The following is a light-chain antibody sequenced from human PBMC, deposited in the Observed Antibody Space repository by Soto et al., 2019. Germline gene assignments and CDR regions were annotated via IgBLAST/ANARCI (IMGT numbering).Light chain of an antibody. CDR1: QDIANF. CDR2: AAS. Sequence: DIQMTQSPSSLSASVGDRVSITCRASQDIANFLAWYQQKPGKVPTLLIDAASILQSGVPSRFSGTASGTDFTLTISSLQPEDVATYYCQKYNSPPRTFGQGTKVEI. J-gene: IGKJ1*01. V-gene: IGKV1-27*01. CDR3: QKYNSPPRT.